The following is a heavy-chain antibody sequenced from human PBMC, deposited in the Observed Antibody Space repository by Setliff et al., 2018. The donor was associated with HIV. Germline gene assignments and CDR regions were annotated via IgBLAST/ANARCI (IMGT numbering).Heavy chain of an antibody. D-gene: IGHD2-15*01. CDR3: VKDVSWAAS. J-gene: IGHJ5*02. CDR1: GFTVSSSY. CDR2: MSLGRGMQ. Sequence: PGGSLRLSCEASGFTVSSSYMAWVRQPPGKGLEWVATMSLGRGMQYYRDSAKGRFTISRDSSKNTLYLQMDSLRVDDTAVYYCVKDVSWAASWGQGTLVTVSS. V-gene: IGHV3-30*18.